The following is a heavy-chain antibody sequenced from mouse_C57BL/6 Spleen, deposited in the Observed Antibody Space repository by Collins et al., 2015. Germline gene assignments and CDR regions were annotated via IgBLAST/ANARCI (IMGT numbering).Heavy chain of an antibody. V-gene: IGHV1-78*01. J-gene: IGHJ1*03. CDR1: GYTFTDHT. Sequence: QVQLQQSDAELVKPGTSVKISCKVSGYTFTDHTFHWMKQRPEQGLEWIGYIYPRDDSTKYNEKFKGKATLTADKASSTAYMQINSLTSEDSAVYFCARGHSWKIGYSNYWYFDVWGTGTTVTVSS. D-gene: IGHD2-5*01. CDR3: ARGHSWKIGYSNYWYFDV. CDR2: IYPRDDST.